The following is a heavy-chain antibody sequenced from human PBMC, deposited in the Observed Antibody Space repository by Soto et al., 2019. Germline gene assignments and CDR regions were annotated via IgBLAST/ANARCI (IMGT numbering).Heavy chain of an antibody. Sequence: PGGSLRLSCAASGFTFSSYDMHWVRQATGKGLEWVSAIGTAGDTYYPGSVKGRFTISRENAKNSLYLQMNNLRAGDTALYYCARVWGGDGASAHWGRGTRVPVS. CDR3: ARVWGGDGASAH. D-gene: IGHD3-10*01. J-gene: IGHJ4*02. CDR2: IGTAGDT. V-gene: IGHV3-13*01. CDR1: GFTFSSYD.